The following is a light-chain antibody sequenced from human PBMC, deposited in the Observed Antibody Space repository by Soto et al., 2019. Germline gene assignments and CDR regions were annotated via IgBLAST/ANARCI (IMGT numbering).Light chain of an antibody. CDR2: GAS. CDR3: QQYNNWPLT. V-gene: IGKV3D-15*01. CDR1: QSVSSN. Sequence: IVLAQSPATLSVCRGKKATLSCSTSQSVSSNLAWHQQRPGQAPRLLIYGASTRATGVPARFSGGGSGTEFTLTITSLQSEDFAVYWCQQYNNWPLTFGPGTRLEIK. J-gene: IGKJ5*01.